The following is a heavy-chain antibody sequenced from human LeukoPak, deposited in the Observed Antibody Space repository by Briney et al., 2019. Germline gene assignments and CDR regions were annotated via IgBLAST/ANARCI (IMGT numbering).Heavy chain of an antibody. CDR3: AISDYYDSSGYLYGMDV. J-gene: IGHJ6*02. V-gene: IGHV3-30*03. CDR1: GFTFSSYG. D-gene: IGHD3-22*01. Sequence: GGSLRLSCAASGFTFSSYGMHWVRQAPSKGLEGVAVISYDGSNKYYADSVKGRFTISRDNSKSTLYLQMNSLRAEDTAVYYCAISDYYDSSGYLYGMDVWGQGTTVTVSS. CDR2: ISYDGSNK.